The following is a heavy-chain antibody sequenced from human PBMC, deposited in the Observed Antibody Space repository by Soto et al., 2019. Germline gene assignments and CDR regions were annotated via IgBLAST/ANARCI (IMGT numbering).Heavy chain of an antibody. V-gene: IGHV1-69*13. Sequence: WASVKVSFKASGGTFSNHAISWVRQAPGQGLEWVGGIIPMFPTADYAQRFQGRVTITADDSTTTVYMELSGLRSEDTAMYYCARDDATYCGGDCYRYFYYGMDVWGQGTTVTVSS. CDR3: ARDDATYCGGDCYRYFYYGMDV. J-gene: IGHJ6*02. CDR2: IIPMFPTA. D-gene: IGHD2-21*02. CDR1: GGTFSNHA.